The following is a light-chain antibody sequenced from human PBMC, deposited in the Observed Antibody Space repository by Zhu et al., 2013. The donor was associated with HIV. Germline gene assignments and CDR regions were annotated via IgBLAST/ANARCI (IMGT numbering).Light chain of an antibody. Sequence: DIQMTQSPSSLSASVGDRVTITCRASRGISNYLAWYQQRPGKVPKLLIYAASTLQSGVPSRFSGSGSGTDFTLTVSSLQPEDVATYYCQKYDNAPXTFGGGTKVEIK. V-gene: IGKV1-27*01. CDR2: AAS. CDR1: RGISNY. CDR3: QKYDNAPXT. J-gene: IGKJ4*01.